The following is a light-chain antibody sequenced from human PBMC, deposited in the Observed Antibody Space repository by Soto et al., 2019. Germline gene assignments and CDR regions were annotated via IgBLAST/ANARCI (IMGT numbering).Light chain of an antibody. J-gene: IGLJ1*01. V-gene: IGLV2-14*01. CDR1: SSDVGAYDY. Sequence: QSALTQPPSASGSPGQSVTISCTGTSSDVGAYDYVCWYQQPGKAPKLMIYQVTNRPSGVSNRFSGSRSGNTASLTISGLQAEDEADYYCSSYTDSSNYVFGTGTKLTVL. CDR2: QVT. CDR3: SSYTDSSNYV.